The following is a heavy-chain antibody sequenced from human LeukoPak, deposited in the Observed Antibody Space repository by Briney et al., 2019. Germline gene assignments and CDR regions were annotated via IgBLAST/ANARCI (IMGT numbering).Heavy chain of an antibody. D-gene: IGHD3-22*01. V-gene: IGHV5-51*01. Sequence: GASLQISCQGSGSTFTRYWIGWVRPLPGKGLEWMGIIYPGDSDTKHSPSFQGQVTISADKSISTAYLQWSSLKASDTAVYYCARHRDYDSSHSPTNWFDPWGQGTLVTVSS. CDR1: GSTFTRYW. CDR2: IYPGDSDT. CDR3: ARHRDYDSSHSPTNWFDP. J-gene: IGHJ5*02.